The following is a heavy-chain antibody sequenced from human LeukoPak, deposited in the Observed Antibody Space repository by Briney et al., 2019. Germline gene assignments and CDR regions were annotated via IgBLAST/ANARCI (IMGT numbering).Heavy chain of an antibody. CDR3: ARGRSRGYDFDY. V-gene: IGHV1-69*04. D-gene: IGHD5-12*01. CDR1: GGTFSSYA. CDR2: IIPILGIA. J-gene: IGHJ4*02. Sequence: SVKVSCKASGGTFSSYAISWVRQAPGQGLGWMGRIIPILGIANYAQKFQGRVTMTRNTSISTAYMELSSLRSEDTAVYYCARGRSRGYDFDYWGQGTLVTVSS.